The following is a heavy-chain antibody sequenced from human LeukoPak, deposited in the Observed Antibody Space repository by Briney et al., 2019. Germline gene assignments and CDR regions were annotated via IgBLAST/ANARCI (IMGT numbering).Heavy chain of an antibody. CDR2: ISASGAGT. V-gene: IGHV3-23*01. J-gene: IGHJ4*02. D-gene: IGHD3-10*01. CDR3: AREGVRGSGSYYNVKDY. Sequence: GGSLRLSCSVSGFTFSSYAVSWVRQPPGKGLEWVSSISASGAGTYYADSVKGRFTISRDNSKNTLYLQMNSLRAEDTAVYYCAREGVRGSGSYYNVKDYWGQGSLVTVSS. CDR1: GFTFSSYA.